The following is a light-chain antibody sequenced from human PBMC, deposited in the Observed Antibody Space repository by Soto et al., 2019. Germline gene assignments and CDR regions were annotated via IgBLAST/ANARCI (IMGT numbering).Light chain of an antibody. CDR2: DAS. V-gene: IGKV3-11*01. Sequence: EIMVKHSPATLSLYTGERATLSCRASQSVSSYLAWYQQKPGQAPRLLIYDASNRATGIPARFSGSGSGTDFTLTISSLEPEDFAVYCCQQRSNWPPHFGGGTKGDI. CDR3: QQRSNWPPH. J-gene: IGKJ4*01. CDR1: QSVSSY.